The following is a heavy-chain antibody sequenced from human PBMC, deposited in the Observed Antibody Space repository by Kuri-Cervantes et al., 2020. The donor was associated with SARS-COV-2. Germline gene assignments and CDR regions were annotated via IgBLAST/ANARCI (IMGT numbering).Heavy chain of an antibody. CDR3: ARGWGGYCSSTSCYYYYGMDD. J-gene: IGHJ6*02. CDR2: IYYSGST. V-gene: IGHV4-30-4*01. D-gene: IGHD2-2*01. Sequence: SETLSLTCTVSGGSISSGDYYWSWIRQPPGKGLEWIGYIYYSGSTYYNPSLKSRVTISVDTSKNQFSLKLSSVTATDTAVYYCARGWGGYCSSTSCYYYYGMDDWGQGTTVTVSS. CDR1: GGSISSGDYY.